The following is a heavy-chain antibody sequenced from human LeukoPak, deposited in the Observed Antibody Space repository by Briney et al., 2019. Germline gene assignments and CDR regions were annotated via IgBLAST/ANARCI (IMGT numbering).Heavy chain of an antibody. CDR2: FDPEDGET. CDR1: GYTLTELS. D-gene: IGHD3-9*01. V-gene: IGHV1-24*01. J-gene: IGHJ5*02. CDR3: ATSYVGYDILTVLPTPAGFDP. Sequence: ASVKVSCKVSGYTLTELSMHWVRQAPGKGLEWMGGFDPEDGETIYAQKFQGRVTMTEDTSTDTAYMELSSLRSEDTAVYYCATSYVGYDILTVLPTPAGFDPWGQGTLVTVSS.